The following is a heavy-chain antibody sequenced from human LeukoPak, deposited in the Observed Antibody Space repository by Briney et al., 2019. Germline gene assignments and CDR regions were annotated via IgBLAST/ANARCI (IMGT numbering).Heavy chain of an antibody. D-gene: IGHD2-2*01. V-gene: IGHV3-23*01. CDR1: GFTFSSYA. CDR2: ISGSGGST. J-gene: IGHJ3*02. Sequence: PGGSLRLSCAASGFTFSSYAMSWVRQAPGKGLEWVSAISGSGGSTYYADSVKGRFTISRDNSKNTLYLQINSLRAEDTAVYYCAAQYELPSNAFDIRGQGTMVTVSS. CDR3: AAQYELPSNAFDI.